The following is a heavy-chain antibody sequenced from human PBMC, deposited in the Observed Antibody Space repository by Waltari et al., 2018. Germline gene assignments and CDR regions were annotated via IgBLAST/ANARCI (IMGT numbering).Heavy chain of an antibody. CDR3: ARDPNSSGYPTYFDY. CDR1: GFTFNSYG. CDR2: IRYDGSNK. J-gene: IGHJ4*02. D-gene: IGHD3-22*01. Sequence: QVQLVESGGGVVQPRGSLRLSCAASGFTFNSYGMHWVRQAPGKGLEWVAFIRYDGSNKYYVDSVKGRFTISRDNSKNTLHLQMNSLSEEDTAVYYCARDPNSSGYPTYFDYWGQGTLVTVSS. V-gene: IGHV3-30*02.